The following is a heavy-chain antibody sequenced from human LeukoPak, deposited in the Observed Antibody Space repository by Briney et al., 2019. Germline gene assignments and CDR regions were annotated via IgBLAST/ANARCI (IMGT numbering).Heavy chain of an antibody. CDR2: ISGSGGST. CDR3: AKDNGYCTSTSCFLEY. D-gene: IGHD2-2*03. J-gene: IGHJ4*02. Sequence: GSLRLSCVASGFTFNSYAMSWVRQAPGKGLEWVSAISGSGGSTYYADYVKGRFTISRDNSKSTLYLQMNSLGAEDTALYYCAKDNGYCTSTSCFLEYWGQGTLVTVSS. CDR1: GFTFNSYA. V-gene: IGHV3-23*01.